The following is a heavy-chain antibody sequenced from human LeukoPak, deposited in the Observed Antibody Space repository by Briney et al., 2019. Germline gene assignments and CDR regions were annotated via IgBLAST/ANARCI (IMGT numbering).Heavy chain of an antibody. CDR3: ARDPGIAAAGTGKGSWLHYFDY. CDR1: GFTFSSSW. Sequence: GGSLRLSCAASGFTFSSSWMSWVRQAPGKGLEWVANIKQDGSEKYYVDSVKGRFTISRDNAKNSLYLQMNSLRAEDTAVYYCARDPGIAAAGTGKGSWLHYFDYWGQGTLVTVSS. V-gene: IGHV3-7*01. D-gene: IGHD6-13*01. J-gene: IGHJ4*02. CDR2: IKQDGSEK.